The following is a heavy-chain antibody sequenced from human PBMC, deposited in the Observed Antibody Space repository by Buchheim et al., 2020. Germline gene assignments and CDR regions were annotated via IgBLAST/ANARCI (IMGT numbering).Heavy chain of an antibody. CDR2: IESETYGAKT. V-gene: IGHV3-15*04. J-gene: IGHJ4*02. D-gene: IGHD5-18*01. Sequence: EVQLVESGGGLVKPGGSLRLSCAASGFTFSNAWMSWVRQAPGKGLEWVGRIESETYGAKTDYAAPVKGRFTISRDDSQNTVYLQMNSLRNEDTAVYYCTAKDTALAHWGQGT. CDR1: GFTFSNAW. CDR3: TAKDTALAH.